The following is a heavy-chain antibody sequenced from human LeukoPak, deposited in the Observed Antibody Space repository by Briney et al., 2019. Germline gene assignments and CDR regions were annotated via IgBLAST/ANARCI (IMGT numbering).Heavy chain of an antibody. D-gene: IGHD4-23*01. CDR1: GGSISSYY. V-gene: IGHV4-59*01. Sequence: SENLSLTCTVSGGSISSYYWSWIRQPPGKGLEWIGYIFYSGGTNYNPALHSRVTKSADTSKNQLSLKLSSVTAADTAGDYWARTGGGNFCYYGMDVWGQGTTVTVSS. J-gene: IGHJ6*02. CDR2: IFYSGGT. CDR3: ARTGGGNFCYYGMDV.